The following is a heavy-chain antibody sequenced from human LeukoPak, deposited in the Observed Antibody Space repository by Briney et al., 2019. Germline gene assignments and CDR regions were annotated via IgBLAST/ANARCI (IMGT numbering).Heavy chain of an antibody. CDR3: ARDRYYDFWSGMDGFDP. J-gene: IGHJ5*02. Sequence: KSSETLSLSCTVSGGSISSYYWSWIRQPPGKGLEWIGYIYYSGSTNYNPSLKSRVTISVDTSKNQFSLKLSSVTAADTAVYYCARDRYYDFWSGMDGFDPWGQGTLVTVSS. CDR1: GGSISSYY. D-gene: IGHD3-3*01. CDR2: IYYSGST. V-gene: IGHV4-59*01.